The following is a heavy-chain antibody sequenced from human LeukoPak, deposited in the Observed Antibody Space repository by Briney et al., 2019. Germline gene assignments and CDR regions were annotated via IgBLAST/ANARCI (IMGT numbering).Heavy chain of an antibody. Sequence: GGSLRLSCAASGFIFSGNAIHWVRQAPGKGLEWVAQIWYDGSNKYYADSVKGRFTISRHNSKNTAYLQMNSLRVEDTAVYYCARDGQTDSPYAFDIWGQGTMVTVSS. CDR2: IWYDGSNK. V-gene: IGHV3-33*01. CDR1: GFIFSGNA. J-gene: IGHJ3*02. CDR3: ARDGQTDSPYAFDI. D-gene: IGHD3-22*01.